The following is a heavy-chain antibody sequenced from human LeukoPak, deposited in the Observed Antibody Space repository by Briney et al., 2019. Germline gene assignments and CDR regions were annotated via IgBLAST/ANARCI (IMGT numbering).Heavy chain of an antibody. D-gene: IGHD6-13*01. CDR2: INHSGNT. V-gene: IGHV4-34*01. CDR3: ARFARGLAAAPDY. Sequence: SETLSLTCAVSGYSISSGYYWSWIRQPPGKGLEWIGEINHSGNTNYNPSLKSRVTISVDTSKNQFSLKLSSVTAADTAVYYCARFARGLAAAPDYWGQGTLVTVSS. J-gene: IGHJ4*02. CDR1: GYSISSGYY.